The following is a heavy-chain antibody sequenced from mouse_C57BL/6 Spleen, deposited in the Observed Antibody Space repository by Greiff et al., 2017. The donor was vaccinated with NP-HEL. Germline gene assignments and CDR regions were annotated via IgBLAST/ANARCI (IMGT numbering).Heavy chain of an antibody. J-gene: IGHJ2*01. CDR3: ARPSPYYFDY. Sequence: EVKVVESGGGLVKPGGSLKLSCAASGFTFSDYGMHWVRQAPEKGLEWVAYISSGSSTIYYADTVKGRFTISRDNAKNTLFLQMTSLRSEDTAMYYCARPSPYYFDYWGQGTTLTVSS. CDR2: ISSGSSTI. CDR1: GFTFSDYG. V-gene: IGHV5-17*01.